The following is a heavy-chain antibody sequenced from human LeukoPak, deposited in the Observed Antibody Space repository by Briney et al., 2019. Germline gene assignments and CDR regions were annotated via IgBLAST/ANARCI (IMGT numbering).Heavy chain of an antibody. CDR2: IRYDKSNK. J-gene: IGHJ4*02. CDR3: ARRFYDSSAYHDFGY. Sequence: PGGSLRLSCAASGFTFSSYGMHWVRQAPGKGLEWVAFIRYDKSNKFYADSVKGRFTISRDNSKNTLYLQMNSLRAEDTAVYYCARRFYDSSAYHDFGYWGQGTLVTVSS. V-gene: IGHV3-30*02. D-gene: IGHD3-22*01. CDR1: GFTFSSYG.